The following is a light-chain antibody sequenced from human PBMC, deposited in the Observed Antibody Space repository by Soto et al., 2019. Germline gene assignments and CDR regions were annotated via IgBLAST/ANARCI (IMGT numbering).Light chain of an antibody. CDR2: LGS. CDR3: MQVLQTPYT. J-gene: IGKJ2*01. CDR1: QSLLQSHGYYY. Sequence: DIVMTQSPLSLPVAPGEPASISCRSSQSLLQSHGYYYLDWYLQKPGQSPQVLIYLGSNRASGVPYRFRGSGAGTDFTLKISRVEAEDVGVYYCMQVLQTPYTFGQGTKLHIK. V-gene: IGKV2-28*01.